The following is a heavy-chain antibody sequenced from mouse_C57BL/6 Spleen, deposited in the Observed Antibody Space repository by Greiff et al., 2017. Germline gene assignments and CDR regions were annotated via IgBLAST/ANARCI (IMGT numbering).Heavy chain of an antibody. V-gene: IGHV5-6*01. CDR1: GFTFSSYG. CDR3: ARHGGYDVGDDY. J-gene: IGHJ2*01. Sequence: EVHLVESGGDLVKPGGSLKLSCAASGFTFSSYGMSWVRQTPDQRLEWVATISPGGSYTYYPDSVKGRFTISRDNAKNTLYLQMSSLKSEDTAMYYCARHGGYDVGDDYWGQGTTLTVSS. CDR2: ISPGGSYT. D-gene: IGHD2-2*01.